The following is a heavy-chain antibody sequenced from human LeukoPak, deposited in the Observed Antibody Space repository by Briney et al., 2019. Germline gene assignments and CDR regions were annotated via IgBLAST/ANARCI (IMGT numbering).Heavy chain of an antibody. CDR1: GGSISSSSYY. CDR3: ARAGELAYCGGDCYTY. CDR2: IYYSGST. D-gene: IGHD2-21*02. Sequence: SETLSLTCTVSGGSISSSSYYWGWIRQPPGKGLEWIGSIYYSGSTYYNPSLKSRVTISVDTSKNQFSLKLSSVTAADTAVYYCARAGELAYCGGDCYTYWGQGTLVTVSS. J-gene: IGHJ4*02. V-gene: IGHV4-39*07.